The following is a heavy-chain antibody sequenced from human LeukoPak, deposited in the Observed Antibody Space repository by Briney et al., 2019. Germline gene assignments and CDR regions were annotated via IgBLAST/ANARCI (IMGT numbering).Heavy chain of an antibody. CDR2: ISAYNGNT. D-gene: IGHD6-13*01. CDR3: ATDSDSSSWYRSINWFDP. V-gene: IGHV1-18*01. J-gene: IGHJ5*02. CDR1: GYTFTSYG. Sequence: ASVKVFCKASGYTFTSYGISWVRQAPGQGLEWMGWISAYNGNTNYAQKLQGRVTMTTDTSTSTAYMELRSLRSDDTAVYHCATDSDSSSWYRSINWFDPWGQGTLVTVSS.